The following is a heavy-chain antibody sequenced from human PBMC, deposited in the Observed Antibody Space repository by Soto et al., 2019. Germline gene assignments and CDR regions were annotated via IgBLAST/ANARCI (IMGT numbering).Heavy chain of an antibody. CDR3: AKDQAVAGVYYYYYGMDV. Sequence: GGSLRLSCAASGFTFSSYGMHWVRQAPGKGLEWVAVISYDGSNKYYADSVKGRFTISRDNSKNTLYLQMNSLRAEDTAVYYCAKDQAVAGVYYYYYGMDVWGQGTTVTVSS. J-gene: IGHJ6*02. D-gene: IGHD6-19*01. CDR2: ISYDGSNK. CDR1: GFTFSSYG. V-gene: IGHV3-30*18.